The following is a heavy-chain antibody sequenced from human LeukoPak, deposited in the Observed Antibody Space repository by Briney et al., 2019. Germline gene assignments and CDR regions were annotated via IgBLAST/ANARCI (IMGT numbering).Heavy chain of an antibody. CDR3: ARGGGGNALDY. V-gene: IGHV4-31*03. CDR1: GDSIGSGGYY. D-gene: IGHD4-23*01. Sequence: SETLSLTCTVSGDSIGSGGYYWSWIRQHPGKGLEQIGYIYYGGSTYYSPSLRSRVTISVDTSQSQFSLKLRSVTAADTAVYYCARGGGGNALDYWGQGTLVTVSS. J-gene: IGHJ4*02. CDR2: IYYGGST.